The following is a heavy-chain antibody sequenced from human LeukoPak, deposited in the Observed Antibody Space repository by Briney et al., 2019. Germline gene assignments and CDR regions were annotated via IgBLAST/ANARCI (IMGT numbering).Heavy chain of an antibody. V-gene: IGHV4-59*08. CDR2: IYYSGNS. D-gene: IGHD6-13*01. CDR3: ARHLDYSSSWYYFDY. Sequence: SETLSLTCTVSGGSISTYYWSWIRQPPGKGLEWIGYIYYSGNSNYNPSLKSRVTISVDTSKNQFSLKLSSVTAADTAVYYCARHLDYSSSWYYFDYWGQGTLVTVSS. J-gene: IGHJ4*02. CDR1: GGSISTYY.